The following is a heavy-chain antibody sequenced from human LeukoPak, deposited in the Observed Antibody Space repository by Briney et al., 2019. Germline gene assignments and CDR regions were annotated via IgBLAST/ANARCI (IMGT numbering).Heavy chain of an antibody. Sequence: PGGSLRLSCAASGFTFSSYWMTWVRQAPGKGLEWLANIKHDGSEKFYVDSVKGRFTISRDNAKNSLSLQMNSLRAEDTAVYYCARKRGAYTGNYPFDYWGQGTLVTVSS. D-gene: IGHD1-26*01. V-gene: IGHV3-7*01. CDR3: ARKRGAYTGNYPFDY. CDR1: GFTFSSYW. J-gene: IGHJ4*02. CDR2: IKHDGSEK.